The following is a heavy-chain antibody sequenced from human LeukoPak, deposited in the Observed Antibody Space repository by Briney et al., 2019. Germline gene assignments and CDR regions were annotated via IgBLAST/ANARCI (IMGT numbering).Heavy chain of an antibody. D-gene: IGHD3-22*01. Sequence: GGSLRLSCAASGFTFSDYYMSWIRQAPGKGLEWVSYISSSCSTIYYADSVKGRFTISRDNAKNSLYLQMNSLRAEDTAVYYCARAEDSSGYYSTFDYWGQGTLVTVSS. CDR1: GFTFSDYY. CDR2: ISSSCSTI. J-gene: IGHJ4*02. V-gene: IGHV3-11*01. CDR3: ARAEDSSGYYSTFDY.